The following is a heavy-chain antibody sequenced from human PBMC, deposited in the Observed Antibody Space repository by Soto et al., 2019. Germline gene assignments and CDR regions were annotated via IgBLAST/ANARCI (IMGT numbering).Heavy chain of an antibody. CDR1: KFTFSSYW. Sequence: GGSLRLSCAASKFTFSSYWMHWVRQAPGKGLVWVSRIDPDGSTTYYADSVKGRFTISRDNAKNTLYLQLNSLRAEDTAVYYCARHDRAPEDRNINWFDPWGQGTLVTVSS. CDR3: ARHDRAPEDRNINWFDP. CDR2: IDPDGSTT. V-gene: IGHV3-74*01. D-gene: IGHD3-16*02. J-gene: IGHJ5*02.